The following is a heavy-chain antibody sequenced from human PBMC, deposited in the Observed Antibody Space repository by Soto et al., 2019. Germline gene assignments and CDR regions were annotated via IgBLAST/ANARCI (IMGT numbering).Heavy chain of an antibody. D-gene: IGHD1-7*01. Sequence: EVQLLESGGGLVQPGGSLRPSCAASGFTFSSYAMSWVRQAPGKGLEWVSAISGSGGSTYYADSVKGRFTISRDNSKNTLYLQMNSLRAEDTAVYYCAKGEGYNWNYVIWYFDLWGRGTLVTVSS. CDR1: GFTFSSYA. CDR3: AKGEGYNWNYVIWYFDL. CDR2: ISGSGGST. V-gene: IGHV3-23*01. J-gene: IGHJ2*01.